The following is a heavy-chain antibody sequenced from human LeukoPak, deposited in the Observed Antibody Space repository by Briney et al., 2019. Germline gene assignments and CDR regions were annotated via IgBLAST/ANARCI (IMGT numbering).Heavy chain of an antibody. CDR2: IYYSGRT. J-gene: IGHJ4*02. CDR3: ARGVGYNPYYIDY. D-gene: IGHD5-24*01. V-gene: IGHV4-59*01. Sequence: SETLSLTCPVSGGSISSYYWSWIRQPPGKGLEWIGYIYYSGRTNYTPSIESRITISVDTSKNQFSLKLSSVTAADTAVYYGARGVGYNPYYIDYRGQGTLVTVSS. CDR1: GGSISSYY.